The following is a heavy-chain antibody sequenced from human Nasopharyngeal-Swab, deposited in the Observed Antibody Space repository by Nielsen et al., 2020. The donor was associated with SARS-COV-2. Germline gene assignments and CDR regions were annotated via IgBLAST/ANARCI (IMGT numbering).Heavy chain of an antibody. D-gene: IGHD1-1*01. V-gene: IGHV6-1*01. CDR1: GASSSSNSAA. CDR3: AREGENWNGDWFDP. J-gene: IGHJ5*02. Sequence: SETLSLTFALPGASSSSNSAAWNWISQSPSRGLEWLGRTYYRSKWYNDYAVSVKSRITINPDTSKNQFSLQLNSVTPEDTAVYYCAREGENWNGDWFDPWGQGTLVTVSS. CDR2: TYYRSKWYN.